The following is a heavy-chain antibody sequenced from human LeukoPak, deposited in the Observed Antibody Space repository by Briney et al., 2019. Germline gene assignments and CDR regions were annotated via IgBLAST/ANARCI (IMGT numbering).Heavy chain of an antibody. V-gene: IGHV1-46*01. Sequence: ASVKVSCKASGYTFTSHYIHWVRQAPGQGLEWMGIINPSDSYTNYAQKLQGRVTMTTDTSTSTAYMGLRSLRSDDTAVYYCAREVSGWAYFDYWGQGTLVTVSS. CDR3: AREVSGWAYFDY. CDR1: GYTFTSHY. J-gene: IGHJ4*02. CDR2: INPSDSYT. D-gene: IGHD6-19*01.